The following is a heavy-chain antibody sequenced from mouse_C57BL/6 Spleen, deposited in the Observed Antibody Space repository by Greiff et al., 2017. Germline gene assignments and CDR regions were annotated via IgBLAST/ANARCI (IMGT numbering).Heavy chain of an antibody. V-gene: IGHV1-53*01. Sequence: QVQLQQPGAELVKPGASVKLSCKASGFTFTSYWMHWVKQRPGQGLEWIGNINPSNGGTNYNEKFKSKATLTVDKSSSTAYMQLSSLTSEDSAVYYCARDRSPYSIDYWGQGTSLTVSS. J-gene: IGHJ2*02. CDR1: GFTFTSYW. D-gene: IGHD3-2*01. CDR3: ARDRSPYSIDY. CDR2: INPSNGGT.